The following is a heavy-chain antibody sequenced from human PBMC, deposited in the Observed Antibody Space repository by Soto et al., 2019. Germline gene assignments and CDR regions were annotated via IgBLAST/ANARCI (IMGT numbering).Heavy chain of an antibody. V-gene: IGHV3-48*02. CDR1: GFTFSSYS. J-gene: IGHJ5*02. Sequence: EVQLVESGGGLVQPGGSLRLSCAASGFTFSSYSMNWVRQAPGKGLEWVSYISSSSSTIYYADSVKGRFTISRDNAKNSLYLQMNRLRDEDTAVYYCAGRSSWYSAFDPWGQGTLVTVSS. CDR3: AGRSSWYSAFDP. CDR2: ISSSSSTI. D-gene: IGHD6-13*01.